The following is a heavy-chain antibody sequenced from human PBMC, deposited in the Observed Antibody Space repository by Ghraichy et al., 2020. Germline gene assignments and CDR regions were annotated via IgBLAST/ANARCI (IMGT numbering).Heavy chain of an antibody. CDR1: GFTFDDYA. Sequence: SLNISCAASGFTFDDYAMHWVRQAPGKGLEWVSGISWNSGTIRYADSVKGRFIVSRDNAKNSLYLQMNSLRAEDTALYSCAKDRNSDYYYNAMDVWGQGTTVIISS. D-gene: IGHD1-14*01. V-gene: IGHV3-9*01. CDR3: AKDRNSDYYYNAMDV. J-gene: IGHJ6*02. CDR2: ISWNSGTI.